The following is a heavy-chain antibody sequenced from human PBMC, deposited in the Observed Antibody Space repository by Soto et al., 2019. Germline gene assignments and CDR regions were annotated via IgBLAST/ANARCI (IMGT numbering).Heavy chain of an antibody. Sequence: DVQLVESGGGLIQPGESLRLSCAAFGLTISGKKYVAWVRQAPGKGLEWVSALYDVDGSFYADSVKGRFTTSSDSSKPTVYLHMNDLRPDDTAVYYCAAWHERQHAYDVWGQGTTVTVSS. CDR2: LYDVDGS. CDR3: AAWHERQHAYDV. D-gene: IGHD1-1*01. V-gene: IGHV3-53*01. J-gene: IGHJ3*01. CDR1: GLTISGKKY.